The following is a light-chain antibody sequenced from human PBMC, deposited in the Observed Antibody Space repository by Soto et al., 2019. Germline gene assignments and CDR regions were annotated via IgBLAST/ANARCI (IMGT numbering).Light chain of an antibody. V-gene: IGKV1-33*01. CDR2: DAS. CDR3: QQFDTFPTT. CDR1: QDITNY. J-gene: IGKJ5*01. Sequence: DIQMTQSPSSLSASVGDRVTITCQASQDITNYLNWYQQKPGKAPKLLIYDASNLETGVPSSFSGSGSGTNFTFTISSLQPEDIATYYCQQFDTFPTTFGQGTRLEIK.